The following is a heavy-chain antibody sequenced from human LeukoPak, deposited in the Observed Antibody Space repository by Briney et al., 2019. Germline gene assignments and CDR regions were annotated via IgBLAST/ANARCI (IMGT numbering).Heavy chain of an antibody. CDR2: INQDGSGK. Sequence: SGGSLRLSCAASGFTFRNYFMSWVRQTPGKGLEWVANINQDGSGKYYVDPVEGRFTISRDNARNLLFLQMNSLRPEDTAVYYCATTLVRGVLNHPGYWGRGTLVTVSS. D-gene: IGHD3-10*01. CDR3: ATTLVRGVLNHPGY. CDR1: GFTFRNYF. J-gene: IGHJ4*02. V-gene: IGHV3-7*02.